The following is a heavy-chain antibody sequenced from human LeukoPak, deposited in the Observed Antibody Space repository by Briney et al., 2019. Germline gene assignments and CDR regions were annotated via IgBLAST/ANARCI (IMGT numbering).Heavy chain of an antibody. D-gene: IGHD1-26*01. CDR3: ASRGTGSYYDY. J-gene: IGHJ4*02. V-gene: IGHV3-21*06. CDR1: GFSFSTYI. Sequence: GGSLRLSCAASGFSFSTYIMNWVRLAPGKGQEWVSSISDNSNYIYYAESVKGRFAISRDNAKNSLYLQMDSLRAEDTAVYYCASRGTGSYYDYWGQGTLVTVSS. CDR2: ISDNSNYI.